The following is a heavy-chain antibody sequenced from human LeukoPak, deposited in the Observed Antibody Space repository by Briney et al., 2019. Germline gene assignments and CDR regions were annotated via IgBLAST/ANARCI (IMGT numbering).Heavy chain of an antibody. CDR1: GGTFSSYA. J-gene: IGHJ4*02. V-gene: IGHV1-69*06. CDR3: ARGGHYGDYSFDY. CDR2: IIPIFGTA. Sequence: SVMVSCKASGGTFSSYAISWVRQAPGQGLEWMGGIIPIFGTANYAQKFQGRVTITADKSTSTAYMELSSLRSEDTAVYYCARGGHYGDYSFDYWGQGTLVTVSS. D-gene: IGHD4-17*01.